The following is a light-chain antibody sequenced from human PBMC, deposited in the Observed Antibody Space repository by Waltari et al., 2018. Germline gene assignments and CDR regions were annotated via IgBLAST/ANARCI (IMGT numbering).Light chain of an antibody. V-gene: IGLV2-14*03. CDR1: SSDVGGYDY. CDR3: GSYTSSTTLA. CDR2: DVS. Sequence: QSALTQPASVSGSPGQSITIPCTGTSSDVGGYDYLSWYQQHPGKAPKLILYDVSNRPLEVSHRFSGSKSGNTASLTISGLQADDEAEYYCGSYTSSTTLAFGTGTKVTVL. J-gene: IGLJ1*01.